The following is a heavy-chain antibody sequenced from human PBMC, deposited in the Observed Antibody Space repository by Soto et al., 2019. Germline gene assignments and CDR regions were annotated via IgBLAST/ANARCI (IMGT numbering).Heavy chain of an antibody. Sequence: QVQLVQSGAEVKKPGASVKVSCKASGYTFTSYGISWVRQAPGQGLEWMGWISAYNGNTNYAQKLQGRVTMDKDTSTSTAYMEMRSLRSDDTDVYYCARERGMTTVTSIDYWGQGTLVTVSS. D-gene: IGHD4-17*01. J-gene: IGHJ4*02. CDR3: ARERGMTTVTSIDY. V-gene: IGHV1-18*01. CDR1: GYTFTSYG. CDR2: ISAYNGNT.